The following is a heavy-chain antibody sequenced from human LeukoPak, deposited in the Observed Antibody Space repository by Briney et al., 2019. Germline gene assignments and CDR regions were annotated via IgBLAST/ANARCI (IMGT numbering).Heavy chain of an antibody. V-gene: IGHV4-59*02. CDR3: ARGGEDGYPFDY. D-gene: IGHD5-24*01. Sequence: PSETLSLTCTVSGDSVSSYYWSWIRQPPGKGLEWIGFIYYSATTKYNPSLKSRVTISVDTSKKQFSLDLNSVTAADTAEYYCARGGEDGYPFDYWGQGTPVTVSS. CDR1: GDSVSSYY. CDR2: IYYSATT. J-gene: IGHJ4*02.